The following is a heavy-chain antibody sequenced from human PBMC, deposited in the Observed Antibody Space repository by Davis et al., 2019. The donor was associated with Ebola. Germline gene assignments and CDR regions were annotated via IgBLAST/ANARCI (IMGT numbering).Heavy chain of an antibody. CDR2: INHSGST. V-gene: IGHV4-39*07. Sequence: SETLSLTCTVSGGSISSSSYYWSWIRQPPGKGLEWIGEINHSGSTNYNPSLKSRVTISVDTSKNQFSLKLSSVTAADTAVYYCARGSIAARPHFDYWGQGTLVTVSS. CDR3: ARGSIAARPHFDY. D-gene: IGHD6-6*01. CDR1: GGSISSSSYY. J-gene: IGHJ4*02.